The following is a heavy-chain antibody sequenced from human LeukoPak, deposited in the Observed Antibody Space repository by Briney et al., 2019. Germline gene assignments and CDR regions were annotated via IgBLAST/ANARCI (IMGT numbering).Heavy chain of an antibody. Sequence: GGSLRLSCAASGFTFSSYAMSWVRQAPGKGLEWVSYISSSGSTIYYADSVKGRFAISRDNAKNSLYLQMNSLRAEDTAVYYCARGSSSTMIVVVIELDYWGQGTLVTVSS. V-gene: IGHV3-48*03. J-gene: IGHJ4*02. CDR2: ISSSGSTI. D-gene: IGHD3-22*01. CDR1: GFTFSSYA. CDR3: ARGSSSTMIVVVIELDY.